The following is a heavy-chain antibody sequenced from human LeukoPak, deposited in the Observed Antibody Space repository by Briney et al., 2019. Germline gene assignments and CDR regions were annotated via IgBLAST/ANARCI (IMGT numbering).Heavy chain of an antibody. V-gene: IGHV3-15*01. CDR1: GFTFSNAW. CDR3: AKDLSPLLSSGGSSLDY. D-gene: IGHD2-15*01. J-gene: IGHJ4*02. Sequence: GGSLRLSCAASGFTFSNAWMSWVRQAPGKGLEWVGRIKSKTDGGTTDYAAPVKGRFTISRDDSKNTQYLQMNSLRAEDTAVYYCAKDLSPLLSSGGSSLDYWGQGTLVTVSS. CDR2: IKSKTDGGTT.